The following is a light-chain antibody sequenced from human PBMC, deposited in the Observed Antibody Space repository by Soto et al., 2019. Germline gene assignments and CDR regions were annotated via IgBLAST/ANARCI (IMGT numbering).Light chain of an antibody. CDR2: GAS. Sequence: EIVMTQSPATLSVSPGERATLSSRASQGVSSNLAWYQQKPGQAPRLLIYGASTRAAGIPARFSGSGSGTEFTPTIKHLQSEDFAVYYCQQYNNWLRWTFGQGTQVQIK. V-gene: IGKV3-15*01. CDR1: QGVSSN. CDR3: QQYNNWLRWT. J-gene: IGKJ1*01.